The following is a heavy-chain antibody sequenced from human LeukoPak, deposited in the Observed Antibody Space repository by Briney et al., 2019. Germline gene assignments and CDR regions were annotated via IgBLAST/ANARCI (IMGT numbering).Heavy chain of an antibody. J-gene: IGHJ4*02. CDR2: ISDSGGTT. Sequence: GGSLRLSCAASGFTFTNNAMSWVRQASGKGLEWVSLISDSGGTTYYADSVKGRFTISRDNSKNTLSLQMNSLRVEDTAVYYCAKVVGTGTTPTDYWGQGTLVTVSS. V-gene: IGHV3-23*01. D-gene: IGHD1-1*01. CDR1: GFTFTNNA. CDR3: AKVVGTGTTPTDY.